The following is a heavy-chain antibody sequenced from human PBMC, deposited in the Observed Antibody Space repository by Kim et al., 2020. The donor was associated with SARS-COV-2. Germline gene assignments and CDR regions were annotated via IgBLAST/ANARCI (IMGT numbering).Heavy chain of an antibody. V-gene: IGHV3-30-3*01. D-gene: IGHD3-10*02. Sequence: GGSLRLSCAASEFTFSSYAILWVRQAPGKGLEWVAVISYDGSNKYYADSVKGRFTISRDNSKNTLYLQMNSLRAEDTAVYYCARAAWPGVRDVYYS. CDR1: EFTFSSYA. J-gene: IGHJ6*01. CDR2: ISYDGSNK. CDR3: ARAAWPGVRDVYYS.